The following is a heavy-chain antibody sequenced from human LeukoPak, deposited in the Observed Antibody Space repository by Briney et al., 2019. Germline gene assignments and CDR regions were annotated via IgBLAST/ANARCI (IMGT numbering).Heavy chain of an antibody. J-gene: IGHJ5*02. Sequence: SVKVSCKASGGTFSSYAISWVRQAPGQGLEWMGRIIPILGIANCAQKFQGRVTITADKSTSTAYMELSSLRSEDTAVYYCARSLLLWFGELLYEECNWFDPWGQGTLVTVSS. D-gene: IGHD3-10*01. CDR3: ARSLLLWFGELLYEECNWFDP. CDR2: IIPILGIA. CDR1: GGTFSSYA. V-gene: IGHV1-69*04.